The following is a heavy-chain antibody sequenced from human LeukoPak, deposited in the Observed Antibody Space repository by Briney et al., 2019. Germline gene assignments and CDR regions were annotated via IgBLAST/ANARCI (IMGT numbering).Heavy chain of an antibody. V-gene: IGHV3-21*06. CDR3: ARELISSSSVLLPDY. Sequence: GGSLRLSCAASGFTFSTYSMNWVRQAPGKGLEWLSSISSSNNYIFYADSVKGRFTISRDNAKNSLYLQMNSLRAEDTAVYYCARELISSSSVLLPDYWGQGTLVTVSS. J-gene: IGHJ4*02. CDR1: GFTFSTYS. CDR2: ISSSNNYI. D-gene: IGHD6-6*01.